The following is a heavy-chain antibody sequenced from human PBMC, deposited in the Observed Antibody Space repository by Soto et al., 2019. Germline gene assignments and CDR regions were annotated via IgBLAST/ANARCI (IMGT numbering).Heavy chain of an antibody. J-gene: IGHJ4*02. V-gene: IGHV3-33*01. D-gene: IGHD6-19*01. Sequence: QVQLVESGGGVVQPGRSLRLSCAASGFNFSSYVMHWVRQVPGKGLEWVAVIWYDGGNKYYADSVKGRLTISRDNSKNTLYLQMNSLRAEDTAVYYCARDGQWLPRDGLRSSYYFDYWGQGTLVTVSS. CDR1: GFNFSSYV. CDR2: IWYDGGNK. CDR3: ARDGQWLPRDGLRSSYYFDY.